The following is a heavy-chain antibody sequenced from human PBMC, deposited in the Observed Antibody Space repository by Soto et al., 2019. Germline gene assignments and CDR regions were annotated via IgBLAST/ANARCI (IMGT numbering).Heavy chain of an antibody. Sequence: GGSLRLSCAASGFTFSSYAMSWVRQAPGKGLEWVSAISGSGGSTYYADSVKGRFTISGDNSKNTLYLHMNSLRAEDTAVYYCAKGSCSGGTCYPDYWGQGTLVTVSS. D-gene: IGHD2-15*01. V-gene: IGHV3-23*01. J-gene: IGHJ4*02. CDR2: ISGSGGST. CDR1: GFTFSSYA. CDR3: AKGSCSGGTCYPDY.